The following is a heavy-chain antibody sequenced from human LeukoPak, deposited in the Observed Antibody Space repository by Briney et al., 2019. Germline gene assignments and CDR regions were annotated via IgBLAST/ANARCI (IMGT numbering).Heavy chain of an antibody. CDR3: AKDNSWAFDY. D-gene: IGHD3-16*01. V-gene: IGHV3-33*06. CDR1: GFTFSSYG. J-gene: IGHJ4*02. CDR2: IWYDGSNK. Sequence: PGGSLRLSCAATGFTFSSYGRHWVRQAPGKGLEWVAVIWYDGSNKYYADSVKGRFTISRDNSKNTLYLQMNSLRAEDTAVYYCAKDNSWAFDYWGQGTLVTISS.